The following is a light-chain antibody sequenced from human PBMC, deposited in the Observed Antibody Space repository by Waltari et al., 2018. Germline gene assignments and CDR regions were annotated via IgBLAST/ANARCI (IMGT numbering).Light chain of an antibody. CDR1: KLGDKY. Sequence: SYELTQPPSVSVSPGQTASITCSGDKLGDKYACWYQQKPGQSPVLVIYQDSKRPSGIPERSSGSNSGNTATLTISGTQAMDEADYYCQAWDSSTVVFGGGTKLTVL. CDR2: QDS. CDR3: QAWDSSTVV. J-gene: IGLJ2*01. V-gene: IGLV3-1*01.